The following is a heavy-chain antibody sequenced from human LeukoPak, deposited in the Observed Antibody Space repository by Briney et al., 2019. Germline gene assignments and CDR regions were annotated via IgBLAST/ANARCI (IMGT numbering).Heavy chain of an antibody. D-gene: IGHD1-26*01. CDR1: GFTVSNNY. J-gene: IGHJ4*02. V-gene: IGHV3-53*01. CDR3: ARIYSGSYSDY. CDR2: IYSGGRT. Sequence: GGSLRLSCAASGFTVSNNYMSWVRQAPRKGLEWVSVIYSGGRTYYADSVKGRFTISRDNSKTTLYLQMNSLRAEDTAVYYCARIYSGSYSDYWGQGTLVTVSS.